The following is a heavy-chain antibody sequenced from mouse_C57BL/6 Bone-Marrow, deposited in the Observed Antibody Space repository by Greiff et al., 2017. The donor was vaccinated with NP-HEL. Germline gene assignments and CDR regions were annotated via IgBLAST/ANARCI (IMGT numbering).Heavy chain of an antibody. D-gene: IGHD2-4*01. CDR2: IDPSDSYT. Sequence: QVQLQQPGAELVMPGASVKLSCKASGYTFTRSWMPWLQPRPGPGLSWLSEIDPSDSYTNYNQKFKGKSTLTVDKSSSTAYMQLSSLTSEDSAVYYCARYYDYDGTWFAYWGQGTLVTVSA. J-gene: IGHJ3*01. V-gene: IGHV1-69*01. CDR1: GYTFTRSW. CDR3: ARYYDYDGTWFAY.